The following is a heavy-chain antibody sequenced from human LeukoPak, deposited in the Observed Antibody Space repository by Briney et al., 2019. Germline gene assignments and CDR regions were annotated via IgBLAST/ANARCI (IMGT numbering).Heavy chain of an antibody. CDR2: INHSGST. Sequence: SETLPLTCAVYGGPFSGYYWSWIRQPPGKGLEWIGEINHSGSTNYNPSLKSRVTISVDTSKNQFSLKLSSVTAADTAVYYCAGGTDSSGWYDYYYYGMDVWGQGTTVTVSS. CDR3: AGGTDSSGWYDYYYYGMDV. J-gene: IGHJ6*02. CDR1: GGPFSGYY. D-gene: IGHD6-19*01. V-gene: IGHV4-34*01.